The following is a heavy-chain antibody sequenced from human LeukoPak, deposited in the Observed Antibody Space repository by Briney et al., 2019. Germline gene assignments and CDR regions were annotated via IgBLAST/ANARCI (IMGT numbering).Heavy chain of an antibody. J-gene: IGHJ3*02. CDR2: IDNAGSIT. CDR1: GFTFSNYW. D-gene: IGHD6-6*01. CDR3: GRVGGRSVAAKGDAFDI. V-gene: IGHV3-74*03. Sequence: GGSLRLSCAASGFTFSNYWIHWVRQAPGKGLVWVSRIDNAGSITTYADSVRGRFTISRDNARNSMYLQMNSLRAEDTAMYYCGRVGGRSVAAKGDAFDIWGQGTMVTVSS.